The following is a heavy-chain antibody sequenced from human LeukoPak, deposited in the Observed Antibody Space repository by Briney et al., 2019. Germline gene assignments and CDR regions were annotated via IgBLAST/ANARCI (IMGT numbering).Heavy chain of an antibody. CDR1: GFTFSSYD. D-gene: IGHD2-2*01. Sequence: GGSLRLSCAASGFTFSSYDMHWVRQATGKGLEWVSAIGTAGDTYYPGSVKGRFTISRENAKNSLYLQMNSLRAGDTAVYYCARAILGYCSSTSCLAFDIWGQGTMVTVSS. CDR3: ARAILGYCSSTSCLAFDI. J-gene: IGHJ3*02. CDR2: IGTAGDT. V-gene: IGHV3-13*01.